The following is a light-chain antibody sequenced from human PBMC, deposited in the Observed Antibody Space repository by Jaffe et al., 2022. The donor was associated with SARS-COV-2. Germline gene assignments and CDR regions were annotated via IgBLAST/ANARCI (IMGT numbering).Light chain of an antibody. V-gene: IGKV1-5*03. CDR1: ESINIW. CDR3: QQYNMYST. Sequence: DIQMAQSPSILSASIGDRVTITCRANESINIWLAWYQHKPGKAPQLLIHRASTLQSGVPSRFSGSGSGTDFTLTISGLQPEDFATYYCQQYNMYSTFGQGTKV. CDR2: RAS. J-gene: IGKJ1*01.